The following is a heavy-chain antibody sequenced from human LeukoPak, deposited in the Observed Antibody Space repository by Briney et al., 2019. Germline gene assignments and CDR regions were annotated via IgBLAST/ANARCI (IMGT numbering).Heavy chain of an antibody. V-gene: IGHV3-74*01. CDR1: GFTFSSYW. CDR3: ARIREAQSSNWQDAFDI. Sequence: PGGSLRLSCAASGFTFSSYWMHWVRQAPGKGLVWVSRINSDGSSTSYADSVKGRFTISRDNAKNTLYLQMNSLRAEDTAVYYCARIREAQSSNWQDAFDIWGQGTMVTVSS. D-gene: IGHD7-27*01. CDR2: INSDGSST. J-gene: IGHJ3*02.